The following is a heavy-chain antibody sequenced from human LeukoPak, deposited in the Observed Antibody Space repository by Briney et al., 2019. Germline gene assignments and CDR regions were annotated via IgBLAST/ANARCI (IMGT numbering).Heavy chain of an antibody. J-gene: IGHJ5*02. D-gene: IGHD6-13*01. V-gene: IGHV4-59*08. CDR1: GGSISSYY. CDR3: ARQTSRSSWSNNWFDP. CDR2: IYYSGST. Sequence: SETLSLTCTVSGGSISSYYWSWIRQPPGKGLEWIGYIYYSGSTNYNPSPKSRVTISVDTSKNQFSLKLSSVTAADTAVYYCARQTSRSSWSNNWFDPWGQGTLVTVSS.